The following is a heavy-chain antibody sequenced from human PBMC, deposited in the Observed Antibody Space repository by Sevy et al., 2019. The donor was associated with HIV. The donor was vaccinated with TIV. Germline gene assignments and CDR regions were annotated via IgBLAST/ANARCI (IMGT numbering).Heavy chain of an antibody. CDR3: AKDRTNYIPAADTFDY. CDR1: GFTVTSYG. V-gene: IGHV3-23*01. J-gene: IGHJ4*02. D-gene: IGHD6-13*01. CDR2: FSGSGSSA. Sequence: GGSLRLSCAASGFTVTSYGMTWVRQAPGKGLEWVSSFSGSGSSAYYADSVKGRFTISRGISKNTLYLQMNSLRVEDTAVYYCAKDRTNYIPAADTFDYWGQGTSVTVSS.